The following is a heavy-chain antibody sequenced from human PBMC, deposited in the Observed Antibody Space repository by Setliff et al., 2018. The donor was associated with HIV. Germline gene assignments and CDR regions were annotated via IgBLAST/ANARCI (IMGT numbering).Heavy chain of an antibody. CDR2: ISWDGGST. Sequence: GGSLRLSCAASGFTFDDYTMHWVRQAPGKGLEWVSLISWDGGSTYYADSVKGRFTISRDNSKNSLYPQMNSLRAEDTALYYCAKDSVWFGELLSGYFDYWGQGTLVTVSS. V-gene: IGHV3-43D*04. J-gene: IGHJ4*02. CDR3: AKDSVWFGELLSGYFDY. CDR1: GFTFDDYT. D-gene: IGHD3-10*01.